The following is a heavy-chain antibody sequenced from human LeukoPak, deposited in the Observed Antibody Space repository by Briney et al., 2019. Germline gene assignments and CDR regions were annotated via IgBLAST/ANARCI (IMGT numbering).Heavy chain of an antibody. CDR3: ASSGSHYQFDY. CDR2: IKQDGSEK. Sequence: GGSLRLSCAASGFTFSSYWMSWVRQAPGKGLEWVANIKQDGSEKYYVDSVKGRSTISRDNAKNSLYLQMNSLRAEDTAVYYCASSGSHYQFDYWGQGTLVTVSS. V-gene: IGHV3-7*01. J-gene: IGHJ4*02. D-gene: IGHD3-10*01. CDR1: GFTFSSYW.